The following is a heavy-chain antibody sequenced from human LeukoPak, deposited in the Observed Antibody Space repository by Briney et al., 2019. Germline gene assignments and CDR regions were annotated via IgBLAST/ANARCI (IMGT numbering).Heavy chain of an antibody. V-gene: IGHV4-59*01. CDR2: IYYSGST. Sequence: SETLSLTCTVSGGSISSYYWSWIRQPPGKGLEWIGYIYYSGSTNYNPSLKSRVTISVDTSKNQFSLKLSSVTAADTAVYYCARGRRDGDYYLFYFDYWGQGTLVTVSS. D-gene: IGHD4-17*01. CDR3: ARGRRDGDYYLFYFDY. J-gene: IGHJ4*02. CDR1: GGSISSYY.